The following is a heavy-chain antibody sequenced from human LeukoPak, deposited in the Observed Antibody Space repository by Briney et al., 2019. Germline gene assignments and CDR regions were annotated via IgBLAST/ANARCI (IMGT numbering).Heavy chain of an antibody. Sequence: GKSLRLSCAASGFSFSSYYMHWVRQAPGKGLEWVAIIWFDGSAEYYGDSVKGRFTISRDNSKNILYLQMNSLRVEDTAVYYCARDLNREDFDYWGQGTLVTVSS. V-gene: IGHV3-33*01. J-gene: IGHJ4*02. D-gene: IGHD1-14*01. CDR2: IWFDGSAE. CDR1: GFSFSSYY. CDR3: ARDLNREDFDY.